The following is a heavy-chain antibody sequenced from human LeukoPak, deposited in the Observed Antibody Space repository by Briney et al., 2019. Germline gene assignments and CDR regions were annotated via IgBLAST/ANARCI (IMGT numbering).Heavy chain of an antibody. CDR1: GFTFSSYE. V-gene: IGHV3-48*03. D-gene: IGHD3-10*01. CDR3: AKKDSGSPIRGAFDI. J-gene: IGHJ3*02. Sequence: GGSLRLSCAASGFTFSSYEMNWVRQAPGKGLEWVSYISSSGSTIYYADSVKGRFTISRDSSKNTLYLQMNSLRAEDTAVYYCAKKDSGSPIRGAFDIWGQGTMVTVSS. CDR2: ISSSGSTI.